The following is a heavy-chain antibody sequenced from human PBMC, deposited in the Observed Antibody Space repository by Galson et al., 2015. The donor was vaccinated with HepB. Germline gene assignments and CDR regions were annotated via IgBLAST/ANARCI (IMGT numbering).Heavy chain of an antibody. V-gene: IGHV1-18*04. CDR2: ISAYNGNT. Sequence: SCKASGYTFTSYGISWVRQAPGQGLEWMGWISAYNGNTNYAQKLQGRVTMTTDTSTSTAYMELRSLRSDDTAVYYCARVEEVDVLAYCGGDCYSAAFDIWGQGTMVTVSS. D-gene: IGHD2-21*02. CDR1: GYTFTSYG. CDR3: ARVEEVDVLAYCGGDCYSAAFDI. J-gene: IGHJ3*02.